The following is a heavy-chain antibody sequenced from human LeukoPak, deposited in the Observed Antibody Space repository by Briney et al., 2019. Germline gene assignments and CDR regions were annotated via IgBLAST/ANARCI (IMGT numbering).Heavy chain of an antibody. CDR3: AKGDIVVVPADY. V-gene: IGHV3-23*01. CDR1: GFTFSSYS. D-gene: IGHD2-2*01. CDR2: ISGSGGST. J-gene: IGHJ4*02. Sequence: GGSLRLSCAASGFTFSSYSMNWVRQAPGKGLEWVSAISGSGGSTYYADSVKGRFTISRDNSKNTLYLQMNSLRAEDTAVYYCAKGDIVVVPADYWGQGTLVTVSS.